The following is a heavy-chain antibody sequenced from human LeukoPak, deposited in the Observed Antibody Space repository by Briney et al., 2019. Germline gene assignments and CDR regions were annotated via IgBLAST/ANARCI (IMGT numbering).Heavy chain of an antibody. CDR3: AREGSMVRGAVDY. Sequence: PGGSLRLSCAASGFTFSSYAMHWVRQAPGKGLEWVAVISYDGSNKYYADSVKGRFTISRDNSKNTLYLHMNSLRAEDTAVYYCAREGSMVRGAVDYWGQGTLVTVSS. J-gene: IGHJ4*02. CDR2: ISYDGSNK. CDR1: GFTFSSYA. D-gene: IGHD3-10*01. V-gene: IGHV3-30-3*01.